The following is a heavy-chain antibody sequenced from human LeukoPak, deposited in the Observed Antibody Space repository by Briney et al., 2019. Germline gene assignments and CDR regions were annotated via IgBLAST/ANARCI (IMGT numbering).Heavy chain of an antibody. CDR3: VSRDGSGL. Sequence: GGSLRLSCAGSGFTLSNAWMKWVRQAPGKGLEWVGRIKSKYDGGTTDYAAPVKGRFTISRDDSKNTLYLQMSSLKVEDTAMYFCVSRDGSGLWGQGTLVTVSS. J-gene: IGHJ4*02. CDR1: GFTLSNAW. V-gene: IGHV3-15*05. D-gene: IGHD3-22*01. CDR2: IKSKYDGGTT.